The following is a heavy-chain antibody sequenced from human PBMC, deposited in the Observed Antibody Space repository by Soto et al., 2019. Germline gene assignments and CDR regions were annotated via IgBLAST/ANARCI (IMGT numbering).Heavy chain of an antibody. CDR2: ISFDSRDK. J-gene: IGHJ3*01. CDR3: ARVCGGDCGNAFDV. D-gene: IGHD2-21*02. V-gene: IGHV3-33*05. CDR1: GFTFSAYG. Sequence: QVQLVESGGGVVQPGRSLRLSCAASGFTFSAYGIHWVRQAPGKGLEWVATISFDSRDKLYVDSMNGRLTISREEPGNTVYLRIDSLRAEDTDVYHCARVCGGDCGNAFDVWGQGTVVAVSS.